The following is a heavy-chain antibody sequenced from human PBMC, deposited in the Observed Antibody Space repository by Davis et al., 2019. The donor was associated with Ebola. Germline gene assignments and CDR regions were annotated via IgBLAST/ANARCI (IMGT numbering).Heavy chain of an antibody. Sequence: PGGSLRLSCAASEFTFSSYAMNWVRQAPGKGLEWVSSISGSGGSTYYADSVKGRFTISRDNSKNTLYLQMNSLRAEDTAVYYCARDFGRRGYVAAANNWGQGTLVTVSS. CDR3: ARDFGRRGYVAAANN. CDR2: ISGSGGST. V-gene: IGHV3-23*01. CDR1: EFTFSSYA. D-gene: IGHD6-13*01. J-gene: IGHJ4*02.